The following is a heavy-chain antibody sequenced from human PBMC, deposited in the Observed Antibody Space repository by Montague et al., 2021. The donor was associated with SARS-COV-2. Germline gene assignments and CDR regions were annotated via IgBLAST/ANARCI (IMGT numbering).Heavy chain of an antibody. D-gene: IGHD3-16*01. J-gene: IGHJ4*02. CDR3: ARIMTTLTILPHFDY. V-gene: IGHV4-59*02. CDR2: VSNTGNT. Sequence: SETLSLTCSVSGVSVRGYFWTWIRQPPEKGLEWIGYVSNTGNTNYSPSLKSRVSISVDTSKNQFSLTLSSVTAADTAVYYCARIMTTLTILPHFDYWGRGTLVTVSS. CDR1: GVSVRGYF.